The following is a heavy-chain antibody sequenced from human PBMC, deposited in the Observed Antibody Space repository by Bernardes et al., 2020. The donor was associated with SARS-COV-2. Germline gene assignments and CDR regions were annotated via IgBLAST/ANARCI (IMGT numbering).Heavy chain of an antibody. CDR1: GFTFSSYG. J-gene: IGHJ4*02. CDR2: ISYDGSNK. D-gene: IGHD6-13*01. CDR3: AKEKQLAPAPDY. V-gene: IGHV3-30*18. Sequence: GGSLRLSCAASGFTFSSYGMHWVRQAPGKGLEWVAVISYDGSNKYYADSVKGRFTISRDNSKNTLYLQMNSLRAEDTAVYYCAKEKQLAPAPDYWGQGTLVTVSS.